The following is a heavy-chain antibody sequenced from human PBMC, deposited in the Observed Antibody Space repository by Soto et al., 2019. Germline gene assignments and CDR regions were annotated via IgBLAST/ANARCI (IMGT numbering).Heavy chain of an antibody. Sequence: EVQLLESGGGLVQPGGSLRLSCAASGFTFSSYAMSWVRQAPGKGLEWVSAISGSGGSTYYADSVKGRFTISRDNSKNKLDLQMISLRAEDTGAYYCATGPFDILGLGELSATTHAFDIWGQGTMVTVSS. CDR1: GFTFSSYA. V-gene: IGHV3-23*01. J-gene: IGHJ3*02. CDR2: ISGSGGST. D-gene: IGHD3-16*02. CDR3: ATGPFDILGLGELSATTHAFDI.